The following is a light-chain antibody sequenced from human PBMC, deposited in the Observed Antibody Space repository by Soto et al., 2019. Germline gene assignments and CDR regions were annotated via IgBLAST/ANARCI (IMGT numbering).Light chain of an antibody. V-gene: IGKV1-5*01. Sequence: DIQMTQSPSTLSASVGDRVTITCRASQSISSWLAWYQQKPGKAPKLLIYDASSLESGVPSRFSGSGSGTEFTLPISSLQPDDFATYYCQQYNSYSWTFGQGPKVEIK. CDR3: QQYNSYSWT. J-gene: IGKJ1*01. CDR1: QSISSW. CDR2: DAS.